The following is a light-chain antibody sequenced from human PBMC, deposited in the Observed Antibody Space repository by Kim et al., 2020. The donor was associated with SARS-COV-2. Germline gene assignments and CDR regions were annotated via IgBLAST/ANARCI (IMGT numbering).Light chain of an antibody. CDR2: DAF. CDR3: QHTYNWPRT. CDR1: QSVNNK. Sequence: VSPGGRATLPCRASQSVNNKLVWDQKKPGQAPRLLIYDAFTRATGIPARFSGSGSGTEFTLTISSLQSEDFAVYYCQHTYNWPRTFGGGTKVDIK. V-gene: IGKV3-15*01. J-gene: IGKJ4*01.